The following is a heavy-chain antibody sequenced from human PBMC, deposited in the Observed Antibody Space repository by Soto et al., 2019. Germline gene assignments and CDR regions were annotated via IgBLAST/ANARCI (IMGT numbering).Heavy chain of an antibody. Sequence: PGGSLSLSCVASGFSFSKYSMNWVRQAPGKGLEWVSVIYDDGTYTNYADAVKGRFTITRDNSKNSLYLQMNSLRAEDTAVYYCARVDYGMDVWGQGTTVTVSS. V-gene: IGHV3-21*01. CDR2: IYDDGTYT. CDR3: ARVDYGMDV. J-gene: IGHJ6*02. CDR1: GFSFSKYS.